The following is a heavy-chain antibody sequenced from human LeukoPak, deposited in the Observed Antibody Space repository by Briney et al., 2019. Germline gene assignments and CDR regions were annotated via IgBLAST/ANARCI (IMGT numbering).Heavy chain of an antibody. V-gene: IGHV4-34*01. Sequence: SETLSLTCAVYGGSFSGYYWSWIRQPPGKGLEWIGEINHSGSTNYNPSLKSRVTISVDTSKNQFSLRLSSVTAADTAVYYCARRSPDFWSDTEDYWGQGTLVTVSS. D-gene: IGHD3-3*01. CDR1: GGSFSGYY. CDR3: ARRSPDFWSDTEDY. J-gene: IGHJ4*02. CDR2: INHSGST.